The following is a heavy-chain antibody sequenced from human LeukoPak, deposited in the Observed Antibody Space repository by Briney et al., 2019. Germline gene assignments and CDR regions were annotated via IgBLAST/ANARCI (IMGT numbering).Heavy chain of an antibody. CDR1: GGTFSSYA. V-gene: IGHV1-69*04. D-gene: IGHD3-10*01. J-gene: IGHJ5*02. Sequence: ASVKVSCKASGGTFSSYAISWVRQAPGQGLEWMGRIIPILGIANYAQKFQGRVTITADKSTSTAYMELSSLRSEDTAVYYCARVNYYGSGSYYNVANWFDPWGQGTLVTVSS. CDR3: ARVNYYGSGSYYNVANWFDP. CDR2: IIPILGIA.